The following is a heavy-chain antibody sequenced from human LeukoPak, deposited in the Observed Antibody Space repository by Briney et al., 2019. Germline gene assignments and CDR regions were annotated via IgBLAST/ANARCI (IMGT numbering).Heavy chain of an antibody. CDR3: ARKYYDILTGYYRYYFDY. Sequence: PSETLSLTCTVSGGSISSSSYYWGWIRQPPGKGLEWIGSIYYSGSTYYNPSLKSRVTISVDTSKNQFSLKLSSVTAADTAVYYCARKYYDILTGYYRYYFDYWGQGTLVTVSS. CDR2: IYYSGST. CDR1: GGSISSSSYY. J-gene: IGHJ4*02. V-gene: IGHV4-39*07. D-gene: IGHD3-9*01.